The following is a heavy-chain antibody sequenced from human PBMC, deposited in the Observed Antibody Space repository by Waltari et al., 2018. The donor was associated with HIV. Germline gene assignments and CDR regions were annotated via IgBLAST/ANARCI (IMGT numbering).Heavy chain of an antibody. CDR3: ARERGYTSPFDL. D-gene: IGHD5-18*01. J-gene: IGHJ1*01. V-gene: IGHV3-33*01. CDR2: IWYHGDKE. Sequence: QVQLVEYGGGVVQPGRSLTPSWEASGFTFGSYGIHWVRQAPGKGLEWVAVIWYHGDKEDYADSVKGRFNISRDNSRNTVFLHMNSLRAEDTGFYFCARERGYTSPFDLWGQGTLVTVSS. CDR1: GFTFGSYG.